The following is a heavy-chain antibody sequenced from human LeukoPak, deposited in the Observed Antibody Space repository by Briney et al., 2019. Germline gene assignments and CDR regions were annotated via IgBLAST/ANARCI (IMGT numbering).Heavy chain of an antibody. CDR2: INPSGGST. Sequence: ASVKVSCKASGYTFTSYGISWVRQAPGQGLEWMGIINPSGGSTSYAQKFQGRVTMTRDTSTSTVYMELSSLRSEDTAVYYCARCPPPSTGFDYWGQGTLVTVSS. D-gene: IGHD1-14*01. CDR1: GYTFTSYG. CDR3: ARCPPPSTGFDY. J-gene: IGHJ4*02. V-gene: IGHV1-46*01.